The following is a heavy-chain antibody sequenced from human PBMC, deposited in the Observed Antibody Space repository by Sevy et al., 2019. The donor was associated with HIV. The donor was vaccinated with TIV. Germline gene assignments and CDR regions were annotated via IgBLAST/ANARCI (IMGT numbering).Heavy chain of an antibody. J-gene: IGHJ1*01. CDR1: GFTFNRYS. V-gene: IGHV3-30-3*01. D-gene: IGHD1-1*01. CDR2: ISFDASNK. Sequence: GESLKISCAAPGFTFNRYSMHWVRQAPGKGLEWVATISFDASNKHYPDSVKGRFTISRDNFQNSLFLQMDSLRPEDTAVYYCGLERVSRDVAEYFQNWGQGTLVTVSS. CDR3: GLERVSRDVAEYFQN.